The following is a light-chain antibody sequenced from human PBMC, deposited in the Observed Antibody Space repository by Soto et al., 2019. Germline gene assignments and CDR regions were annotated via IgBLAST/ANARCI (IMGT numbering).Light chain of an antibody. CDR2: DVS. V-gene: IGLV2-14*01. Sequence: HSALTQPASVSGSPGQSITISCTGTSSDVGGYNYVSWYQQHPGKAPKLMIYDVSNRPSGVSNRFSGSKSGNTASLTISGLQAEDEADYYCSSYTSSSYVVFGGGTQLTVL. CDR1: SSDVGGYNY. CDR3: SSYTSSSYVV. J-gene: IGLJ2*01.